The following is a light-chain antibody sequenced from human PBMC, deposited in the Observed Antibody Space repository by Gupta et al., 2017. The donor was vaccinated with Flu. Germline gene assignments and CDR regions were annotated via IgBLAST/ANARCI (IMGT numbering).Light chain of an antibody. CDR1: QSVSNS. CDR3: QQRSNWPPEYT. J-gene: IGKJ2*01. Sequence: EIVLTQSPATLSLSPGERATLSCRASQSVSNSLAWYQQKPGQAPRLLIYDTLKRATGIPARFSGSGSGTDFSLTISSLEPEDFAVYYCQQRSNWPPEYTFGQGTKLEIK. V-gene: IGKV3-11*01. CDR2: DTL.